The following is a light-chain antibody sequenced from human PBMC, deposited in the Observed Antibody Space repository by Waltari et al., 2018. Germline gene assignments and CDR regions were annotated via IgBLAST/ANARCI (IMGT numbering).Light chain of an antibody. CDR2: DAS. CDR3: CSYAGSYTVV. J-gene: IGLJ2*01. V-gene: IGLV2-11*01. CDR1: SSDVGGYNY. Sequence: QSALTQPRSLSGSPGQAVTISCTGTSSDVGGYNYVPRYQQHPGKAPKLMIYDASKRPSGVPDRFSGSKSGNTASLTISGLQAEDEADYYCCSYAGSYTVVFGGGTKLTVL.